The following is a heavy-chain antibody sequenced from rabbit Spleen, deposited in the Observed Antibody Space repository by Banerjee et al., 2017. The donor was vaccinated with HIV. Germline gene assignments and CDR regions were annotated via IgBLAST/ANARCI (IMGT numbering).Heavy chain of an antibody. Sequence: QSLKESGGDLVKPGASLTLTCTASGVSFSSDYYMCWVRQAPGKGLEWITCIETGSSGFTYFANWAKGRFTISKTSSTTVTLQMTSLTAADTATYFCARDTGSSFSSYGMDLWGPGTLVTVS. CDR3: ARDTGSSFSSYGMDL. V-gene: IGHV1S40*01. CDR1: GVSFSSDYY. J-gene: IGHJ6*01. CDR2: IETGSSGFT. D-gene: IGHD8-1*01.